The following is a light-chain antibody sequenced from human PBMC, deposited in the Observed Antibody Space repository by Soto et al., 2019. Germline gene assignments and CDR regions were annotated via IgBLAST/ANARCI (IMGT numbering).Light chain of an antibody. CDR1: SCDIGSYDR. J-gene: IGLJ1*01. CDR2: DVS. V-gene: IGLV2-18*02. Sequence: QSALTQPPSVSGSPGQSVAISCTGASCDIGSYDRVSWYHQPPGTAPKLIIYDVSNRPSGVPDRFSGAKSGNTASLTISGLQAEDEADYYCSSFTTSDTYVFGTGTKLTVL. CDR3: SSFTTSDTYV.